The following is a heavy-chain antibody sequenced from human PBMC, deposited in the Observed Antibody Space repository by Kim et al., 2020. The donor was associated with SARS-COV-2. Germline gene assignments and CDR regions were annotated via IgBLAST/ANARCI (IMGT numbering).Heavy chain of an antibody. CDR2: IWYDGSNK. J-gene: IGHJ6*02. CDR1: GFTFSSYG. V-gene: IGHV3-33*06. CDR3: AKDGGNQLLMNYYYGMDV. Sequence: GGSLRLSCAASGFTFSSYGMNWVRQAPGKGLEWVAVIWYDGSNKYYADSVKGRFTISRDNSKNTLYLQMNSLRAEDTAVYYCAKDGGNQLLMNYYYGMDVWGQGTTVTVSS. D-gene: IGHD2-2*01.